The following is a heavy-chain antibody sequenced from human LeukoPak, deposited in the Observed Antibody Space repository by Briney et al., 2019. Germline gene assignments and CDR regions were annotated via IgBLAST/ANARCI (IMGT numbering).Heavy chain of an antibody. J-gene: IGHJ4*02. Sequence: GGSLRLSCAASGFTFSSYSMNWVRQAPGKGLEWVSSISSSSSYIYYADSVKGRFTISRDNAKNSLYLQMNSLRAEDTAVYYCARVRYYDFWSGPDNLLDYWGQGTLVTVSS. CDR1: GFTFSSYS. V-gene: IGHV3-21*01. CDR2: ISSSSSYI. D-gene: IGHD3-3*01. CDR3: ARVRYYDFWSGPDNLLDY.